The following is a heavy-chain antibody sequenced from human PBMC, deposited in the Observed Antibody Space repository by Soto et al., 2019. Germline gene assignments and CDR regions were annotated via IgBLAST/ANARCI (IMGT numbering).Heavy chain of an antibody. V-gene: IGHV4-4*02. J-gene: IGHJ4*02. Sequence: QVQLQESGPGLVKPSGTLSLTCAVSGGSIRSNNRWSWVRQPPGKGLEWIGEIFHSGSTNYNPSLNTRVTISVDKSKNQFSLKLSSATAADTAVYYCARVYSGSYSDYWGQGTLVTVSS. CDR2: IFHSGST. CDR1: GGSIRSNNR. D-gene: IGHD1-26*01. CDR3: ARVYSGSYSDY.